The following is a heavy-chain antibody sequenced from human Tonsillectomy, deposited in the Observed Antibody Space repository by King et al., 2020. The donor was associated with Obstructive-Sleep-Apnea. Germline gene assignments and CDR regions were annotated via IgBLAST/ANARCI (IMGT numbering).Heavy chain of an antibody. Sequence: LQLQESGSGLVKPSQTLSLTCAVSGASISSGAYSWIWIRQPPGKGLQWIGYIHHSGSTYYNPSLKSQVTISLDRSKNQLSLKVTSVTAADTAVYYCARVCLDTATIPKYYFDYWGQGTLVTVSS. V-gene: IGHV4-30-2*01. J-gene: IGHJ4*02. CDR1: GASISSGAYS. D-gene: IGHD5-24*01. CDR2: IHHSGST. CDR3: ARVCLDTATIPKYYFDY.